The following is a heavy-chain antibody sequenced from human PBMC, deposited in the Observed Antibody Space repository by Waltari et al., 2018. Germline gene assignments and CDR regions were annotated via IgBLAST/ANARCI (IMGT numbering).Heavy chain of an antibody. CDR3: AKDKGGYSGYDAFDI. V-gene: IGHV3-23*03. CDR1: GFTFSSYS. Sequence: EVQLVESGGGLVKPGGSLRLSCAASGFTFSSYSMNWVRQAPGKGLEWVSVIYSGGSTYYADSVKGRFTISRDNSKNTLYLQMNSLRAEDTAVYYCAKDKGGYSGYDAFDIWGQGTMVTVSS. CDR2: IYSGGST. D-gene: IGHD5-12*01. J-gene: IGHJ3*02.